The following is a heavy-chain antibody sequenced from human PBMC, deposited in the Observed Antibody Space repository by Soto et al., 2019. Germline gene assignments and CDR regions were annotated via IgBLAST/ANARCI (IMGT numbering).Heavy chain of an antibody. CDR2: IYYSGST. J-gene: IGHJ4*02. CDR3: ARHGNSSGWRRFDY. CDR1: DGSISSSSYY. Sequence: QLLEWGPGLVRASETLSLTCTVSDGSISSSSYYWGWIRQPPGKGLEWIGSIYYSGSTYYNPSLKSRVTISVDTSKNQFSLKLSSVTAADTAVYYCARHGNSSGWRRFDYWGQGTLVTVSS. V-gene: IGHV4-39*01. D-gene: IGHD6-19*01.